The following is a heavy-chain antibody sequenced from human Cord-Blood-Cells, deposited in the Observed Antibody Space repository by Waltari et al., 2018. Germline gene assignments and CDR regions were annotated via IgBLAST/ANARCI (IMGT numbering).Heavy chain of an antibody. J-gene: IGHJ2*01. CDR2: MNPNSGNT. D-gene: IGHD1-1*01. CDR3: ARVERTGFTYWYFDL. V-gene: IGHV1-8*01. CDR1: GYTFTSYD. Sequence: QVQLVQSGAEVKKPGASVKVSCKASGYTFTSYDMNWVRQATGHGLEWMGWMNPNSGNTGYAQKFQGRVTMTRNTSISTAYMELSSLRSEDTAVYYCARVERTGFTYWYFDLWGRGTLVTVSS.